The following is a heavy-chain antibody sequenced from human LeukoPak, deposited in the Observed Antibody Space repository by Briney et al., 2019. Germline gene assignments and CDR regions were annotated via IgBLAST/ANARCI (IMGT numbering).Heavy chain of an antibody. V-gene: IGHV3-66*01. Sequence: GGSLRLSCVVSGFNLSSNFMTWVRQAPGKGLEWVSLIYSGGDTFYTDSVKGRFTISRDNSKNTLFLQMNSLRGEDTAVYYCARGIYYYDSSGPRSDAFDIWGQGTMVTASS. J-gene: IGHJ3*02. CDR2: IYSGGDT. D-gene: IGHD3-22*01. CDR3: ARGIYYYDSSGPRSDAFDI. CDR1: GFNLSSNF.